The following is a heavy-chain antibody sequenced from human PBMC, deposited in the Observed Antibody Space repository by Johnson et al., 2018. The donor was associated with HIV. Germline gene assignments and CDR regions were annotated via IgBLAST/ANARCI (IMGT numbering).Heavy chain of an antibody. J-gene: IGHJ3*02. CDR3: DYYDSSGYGHDSFYAFDI. V-gene: IGHV3-66*01. D-gene: IGHD3-22*01. Sequence: VQLLESGGGVVRPGGSLRLSCAASGFTVSSNYMSWVRQAPGKGLEWVSVIYSGGTTYYADSVKGRFTISRDNAKNSLYLQMNSLRAEDTAVYYCDYYDSSGYGHDSFYAFDIWGQGTMVTVSS. CDR2: IYSGGTT. CDR1: GFTVSSNY.